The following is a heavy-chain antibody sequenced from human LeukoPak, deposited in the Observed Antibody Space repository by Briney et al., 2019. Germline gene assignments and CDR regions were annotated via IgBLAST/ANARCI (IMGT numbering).Heavy chain of an antibody. J-gene: IGHJ6*03. Sequence: PGGSLRLSCAASGFTFSSYTMTWVRQAPGKGLEWVSSISRSSIYKYYADSLKGRFTISRDNAKNSLYLQMNSLRAEDTAVYYCAKVSNYYYMDVWGKGTTVTISS. CDR3: AKVSNYYYMDV. V-gene: IGHV3-21*01. CDR1: GFTFSSYT. CDR2: ISRSSIYK.